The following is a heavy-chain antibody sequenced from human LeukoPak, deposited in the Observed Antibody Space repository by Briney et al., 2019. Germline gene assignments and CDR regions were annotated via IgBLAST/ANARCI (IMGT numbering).Heavy chain of an antibody. CDR3: ARLGYCSSTSCKGGGLDY. V-gene: IGHV5-51*01. Sequence: GESLKISCKGSGYSFTNYWIGWVRQMPGKGLEWMGIIFPDDADTRYSPSFQGHVTISADKSTNTAYLQWSSLQASDTAMYYCARLGYCSSTSCKGGGLDYWGQGTLVTVSS. J-gene: IGHJ4*02. CDR1: GYSFTNYW. CDR2: IFPDDADT. D-gene: IGHD2-2*03.